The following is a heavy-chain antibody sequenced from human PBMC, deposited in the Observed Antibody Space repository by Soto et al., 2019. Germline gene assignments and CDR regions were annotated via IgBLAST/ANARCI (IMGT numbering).Heavy chain of an antibody. CDR3: ARSQGSSTSLEIYYYYYYGMDV. V-gene: IGHV1-69*01. CDR2: IIPIPGTA. J-gene: IGHJ6*02. CDR1: GGTFSSYA. Sequence: QVQLVQSGAEVKKPGSSVKVSCKASGGTFSSYAISWVRQAPGQGLEWMGGIIPIPGTANYAQKFQGRGTSTADESTSTAYMELSSLRSEDTAVYYCARSQGSSTSLEIYYYYYYGMDVWGQGTTVTVSS. D-gene: IGHD2-2*01.